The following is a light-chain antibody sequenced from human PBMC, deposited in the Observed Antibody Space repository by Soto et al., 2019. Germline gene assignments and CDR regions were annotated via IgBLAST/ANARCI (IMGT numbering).Light chain of an antibody. CDR3: QQYYNWPPWT. V-gene: IGKV3-15*01. CDR1: QSVTRN. CDR2: GAS. J-gene: IGKJ1*01. Sequence: IVMTQSRATLSVSPGERATLSCRASQSVTRNLAWYQQKPGQAPRLLIYGASTRASSIPARFSGSGSGTEFTLTISSLQSEDSAVYYCQQYYNWPPWTVGQGTKVEIK.